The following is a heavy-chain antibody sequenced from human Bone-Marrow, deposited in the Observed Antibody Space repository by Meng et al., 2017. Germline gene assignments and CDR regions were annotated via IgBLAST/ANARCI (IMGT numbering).Heavy chain of an antibody. D-gene: IGHD2-15*01. Sequence: SETLSLTCAVYGGSFSGYYWSWIRQPPGKGLEWIGEINHSGSTNYNPSLKSRVTISVDTSKNQFSLKLSSVTAAGTAVYCCASRRGRGYCSGGSCYTIYYYYGMDVWGQGTTVTVSS. V-gene: IGHV4-34*01. CDR2: INHSGST. J-gene: IGHJ6*02. CDR3: ASRRGRGYCSGGSCYTIYYYYGMDV. CDR1: GGSFSGYY.